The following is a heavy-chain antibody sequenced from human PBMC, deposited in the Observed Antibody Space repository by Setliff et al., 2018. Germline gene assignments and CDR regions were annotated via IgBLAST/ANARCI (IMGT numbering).Heavy chain of an antibody. V-gene: IGHV1-69*05. CDR3: ASDYDSSGYLVY. Sequence: SVKVSCKASGYTFINYEINWVRQATGQGLEWMGGMNPIFGTANYAQKFQGRVTITTDESTSTAYMELSSLRSEDTAVYYCASDYDSSGYLVYWGQGTLVTVSS. CDR1: GYTFINYE. CDR2: MNPIFGTA. J-gene: IGHJ4*02. D-gene: IGHD3-22*01.